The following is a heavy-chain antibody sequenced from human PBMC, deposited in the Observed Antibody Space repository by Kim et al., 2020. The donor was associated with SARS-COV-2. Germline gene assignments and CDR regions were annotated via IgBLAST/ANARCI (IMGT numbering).Heavy chain of an antibody. V-gene: IGHV3-23*01. CDR3: VKGIPLGVY. Sequence: GGSLRLSCAASGFTFAMYAMTWVRQPPGKGLEWVSFISGDGTETSYADSVKGRFTVSRDSAKNSLYLQMNSLRAEDTAVYYCVKGIPLGVYWGQGDMVT. J-gene: IGHJ4*02. CDR1: GFTFAMYA. D-gene: IGHD3-10*01. CDR2: ISGDGTET.